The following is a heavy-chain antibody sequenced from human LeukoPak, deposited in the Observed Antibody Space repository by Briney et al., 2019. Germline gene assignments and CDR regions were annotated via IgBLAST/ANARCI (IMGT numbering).Heavy chain of an antibody. CDR1: GYTFTGYY. D-gene: IGHD6-13*01. V-gene: IGHV1-2*02. J-gene: IGHJ3*02. Sequence: GRSLRLSCAASGYTFTGYYMHWVRQAPGQGLEWMGWINPNSGGTNYAQKFQGRVTMTRDTSISTAYMELSRLRSDDTAVYYCASRDPYRTGYSSSWSAFDIWGQGTMVTVSS. CDR2: INPNSGGT. CDR3: ASRDPYRTGYSSSWSAFDI.